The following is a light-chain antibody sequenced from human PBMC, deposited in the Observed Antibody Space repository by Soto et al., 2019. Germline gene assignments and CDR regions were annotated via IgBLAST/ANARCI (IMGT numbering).Light chain of an antibody. CDR3: AAWDDTLSRPV. Sequence: QYVLTQPPSASGTPGQRVTISCSGSSSSIGSYYVYWYQHLPGTAPRLLIHSNNRRPSGVPDRFSGSKSGTSASLAISGLRSEDEAVYYCAAWDDTLSRPVFGTGTKVTV. CDR1: SSSIGSYY. J-gene: IGLJ1*01. CDR2: SNN. V-gene: IGLV1-47*02.